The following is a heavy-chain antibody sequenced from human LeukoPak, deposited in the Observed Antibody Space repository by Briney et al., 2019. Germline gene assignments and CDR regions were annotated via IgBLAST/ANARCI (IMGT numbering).Heavy chain of an antibody. J-gene: IGHJ1*01. D-gene: IGHD2-21*02. Sequence: GASVKVSCKASGFTFTSSAVQWVRQARGQRLERIGWIVVGSGNTNYAQKFQERVTITRDMSTSTAYMELSSLRSEDTAVYYCAAGDCGGDCYSNFQHWGQGTLVTVSS. CDR3: AAGDCGGDCYSNFQH. V-gene: IGHV1-58*01. CDR1: GFTFTSSA. CDR2: IVVGSGNT.